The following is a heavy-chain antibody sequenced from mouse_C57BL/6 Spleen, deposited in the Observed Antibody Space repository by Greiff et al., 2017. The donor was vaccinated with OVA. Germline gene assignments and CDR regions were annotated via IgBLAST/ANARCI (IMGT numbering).Heavy chain of an antibody. CDR1: GFNIKDDY. D-gene: IGHD2-4*01. V-gene: IGHV14-4*01. Sequence: VQLQQSGAELVRPGASVKLSCTASGFNIKDDYMHWVKQRPEQGLEWIGWFDPENGDTEYASKFQGKATITADTSSNTAYLQLSSLTSEDTVVYYCTTGLPSYWGQGTLVTVSA. J-gene: IGHJ3*01. CDR3: TTGLPSY. CDR2: FDPENGDT.